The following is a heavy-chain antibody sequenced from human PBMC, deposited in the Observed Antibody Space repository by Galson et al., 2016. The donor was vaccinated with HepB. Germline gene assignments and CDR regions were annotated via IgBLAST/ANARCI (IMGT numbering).Heavy chain of an antibody. D-gene: IGHD3-9*01. J-gene: IGHJ4*02. V-gene: IGHV1-18*01. CDR3: ATGALRYFDWGPYFDY. CDR2: ISAYNGNT. Sequence: SVKVSCKASGYAFTTYGFNWVRQAPGQGLEWMGWISAYNGNTNSAQKFQDRVTMTTDTSTNTAYMELRSLTSDDTAVYYCATGALRYFDWGPYFDYWGQGTLVTVSS. CDR1: GYAFTTYG.